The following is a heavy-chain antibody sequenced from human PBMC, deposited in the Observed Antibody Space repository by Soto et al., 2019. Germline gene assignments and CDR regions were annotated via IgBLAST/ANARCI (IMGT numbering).Heavy chain of an antibody. D-gene: IGHD2-21*02. J-gene: IGHJ4*02. CDR2: IDLDIGDT. Sequence: QVQMVQSGAEVKKPGASVKVSCKASGHTFTGHHMHWVRQAPGQGLEWMGLIDLDIGDTKYAQKFQGRVTSTSDTFILTAYMELRGLRSDDTAVYYCALEPTGTAGFDYWGQGTLVTVSS. V-gene: IGHV1-2*02. CDR1: GHTFTGHH. CDR3: ALEPTGTAGFDY.